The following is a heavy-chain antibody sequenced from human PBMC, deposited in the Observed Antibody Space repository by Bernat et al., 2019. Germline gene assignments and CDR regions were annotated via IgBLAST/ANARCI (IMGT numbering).Heavy chain of an antibody. CDR2: IKSKTDGGTT. V-gene: IGHV3-15*07. CDR3: TTDYDILTGPDAFDI. D-gene: IGHD3-9*01. CDR1: GFTFSNAW. Sequence: EVQLVESGGGLVQPGGSLRLSCAASGFTFSNAWMNWVRQAPGKGLEWVGRIKSKTDGGTTDYAAPVKGRFTISRDDSKNTLYLQMNSLKTEDTAVYYCTTDYDILTGPDAFDIWGQGTMVTVSS. J-gene: IGHJ3*02.